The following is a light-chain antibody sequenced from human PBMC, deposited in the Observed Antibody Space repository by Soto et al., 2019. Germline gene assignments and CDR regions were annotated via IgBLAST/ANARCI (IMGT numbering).Light chain of an antibody. J-gene: IGKJ4*01. CDR3: QQFNTYPLT. CDR1: QGINDY. CDR2: AAS. V-gene: IGKV1-9*01. Sequence: DIQLTQSPSFLSASVGDRVTITCRASQGINDYLAWYQQKPGKAPKLLIYAASTLQSVVPSRFSGSASGTEFTLTISSLQPEDFATYYCQQFNTYPLTFGGGTKVEVK.